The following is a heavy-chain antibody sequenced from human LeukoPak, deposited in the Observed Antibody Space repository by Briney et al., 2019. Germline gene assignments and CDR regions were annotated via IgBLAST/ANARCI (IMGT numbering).Heavy chain of an antibody. J-gene: IGHJ4*02. CDR1: GGTFSSYT. V-gene: IGHV1-46*03. CDR2: INPSGGST. Sequence: ASVKVSCKASGGTFSSYTISWVRQAPGQGLEWMGIINPSGGSTSYAQKFQGRVTMTRDTSTSTVYMELSSLRSEDTAVYYCAMGGSYFDYWGQGTLVTVSS. CDR3: AMGGSYFDY. D-gene: IGHD1-26*01.